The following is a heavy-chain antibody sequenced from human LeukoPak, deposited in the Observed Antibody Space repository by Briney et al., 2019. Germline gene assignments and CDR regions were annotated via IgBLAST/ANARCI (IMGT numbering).Heavy chain of an antibody. V-gene: IGHV3-23*01. CDR3: PKVAQTGNQIRGYSVN. J-gene: IGHJ4*02. CDR1: GVTFSDSG. D-gene: IGHD3-10*01. CDR2: ISCCDSST. Sequence: PGGSLRLSCAASGVTFSDSGMSWGRQSPENGPERGAGISCCDSSTTYADSAKGRFTISRDISKTPLYLQMNNLRADDTALYYCPKVAQTGNQIRGYSVNWGQGTLVAASS.